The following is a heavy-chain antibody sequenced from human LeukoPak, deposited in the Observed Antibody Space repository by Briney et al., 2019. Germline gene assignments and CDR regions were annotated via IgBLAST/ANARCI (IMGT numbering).Heavy chain of an antibody. Sequence: SETLSLTCTVSGDSISSGDYYWRWLRQPAGKGLEWLGRISSSGSTNYNPSLKSRVTMSVDTSKNQLSLKQSSVTAADTAVYYCARDRYYYDSSGYYQLDYWGQGTLVTVSS. CDR1: GDSISSGDYY. V-gene: IGHV4-61*02. J-gene: IGHJ4*02. D-gene: IGHD3-22*01. CDR3: ARDRYYYDSSGYYQLDY. CDR2: ISSSGST.